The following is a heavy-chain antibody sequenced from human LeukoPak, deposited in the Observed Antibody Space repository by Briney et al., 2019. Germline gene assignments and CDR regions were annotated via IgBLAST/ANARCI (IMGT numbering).Heavy chain of an antibody. J-gene: IGHJ4*02. V-gene: IGHV3-33*01. CDR3: ARDYGDYGNLGYFDY. D-gene: IGHD4-17*01. CDR2: IRHDGDNR. Sequence: GGSLRLSCAASGFILNNYDMHWVRQAPGKGREWVAVIRHDGDNRNCGDSVRGRFTISRDNSRNTVDLQMNSLRVDDTAVYYCARDYGDYGNLGYFDYWGQGTLVTVSS. CDR1: GFILNNYD.